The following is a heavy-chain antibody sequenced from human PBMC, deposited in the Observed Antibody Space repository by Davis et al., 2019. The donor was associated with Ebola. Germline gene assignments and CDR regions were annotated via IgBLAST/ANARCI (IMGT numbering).Heavy chain of an antibody. J-gene: IGHJ5*02. CDR1: GNSFTSHW. Sequence: GESLKISCKDSGNSFTSHWIGWVRQMPGKGLDWMGIIYTGDSDTRYSPSFRGQVTISADKSMKTAFLQWNSLRAEDTAVYYCARVNAVTGYSRFDTWGQGALVTVSS. CDR2: IYTGDSDT. D-gene: IGHD3-9*01. V-gene: IGHV5-51*01. CDR3: ARVNAVTGYSRFDT.